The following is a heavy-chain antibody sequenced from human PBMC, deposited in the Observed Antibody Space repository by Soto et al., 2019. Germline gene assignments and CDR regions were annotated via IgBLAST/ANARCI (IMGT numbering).Heavy chain of an antibody. D-gene: IGHD1-26*01. J-gene: IGHJ4*02. CDR3: ARGSTEDYFDY. V-gene: IGHV4-30-2*01. CDR2: IYHSGST. Sequence: SETLSLTCAVSGGSISSGGYSWSWIRQPPGKGLEWIGYIYHSGSTYYNPSLKSRVTISVDRSKNQFSLKLSSVTAADTAVYYCARGSTEDYFDYWGQGTLVTVSS. CDR1: GGSISSGGYS.